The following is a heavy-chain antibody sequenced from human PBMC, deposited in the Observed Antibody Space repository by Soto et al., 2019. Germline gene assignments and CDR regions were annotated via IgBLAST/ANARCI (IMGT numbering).Heavy chain of an antibody. J-gene: IGHJ4*02. V-gene: IGHV3-23*01. Sequence: GGSLRLSCAASGFTFSSYGMSWVRQAPGKGLEWVSTISAGGSSTYYADSVKGRFTISRDNSKSTLYLQMNSLRAEDTAVYFCSKNLYSDGRGSDYWGQGTLVTVSS. CDR2: ISAGGSST. CDR3: SKNLYSDGRGSDY. D-gene: IGHD5-18*01. CDR1: GFTFSSYG.